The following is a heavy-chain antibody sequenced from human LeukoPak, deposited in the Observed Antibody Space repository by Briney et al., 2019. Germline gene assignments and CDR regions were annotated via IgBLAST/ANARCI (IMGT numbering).Heavy chain of an antibody. CDR2: IHHSGST. Sequence: KASETLSLTCAVSGGSISTSNWWSWVRQPPGKGPEWIGEIHHSGSTNYNPSLKSRVTISVDKSKNEFSLELSSVTAADTAVYYCARRTQYACSISPDYYYAMDVWGQGTTVTVSS. J-gene: IGHJ6*02. D-gene: IGHD2-2*01. V-gene: IGHV4-4*02. CDR1: GGSISTSNW. CDR3: ARRTQYACSISPDYYYAMDV.